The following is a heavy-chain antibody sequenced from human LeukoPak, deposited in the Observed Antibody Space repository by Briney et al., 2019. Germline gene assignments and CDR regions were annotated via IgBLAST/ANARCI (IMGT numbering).Heavy chain of an antibody. D-gene: IGHD3-22*01. Sequence: PSETLSLTCTVSGDSISSHYWSWIRQPPGKGLEWIGYIYYSGSTNYNPSLKSRVTMSVDTSKNQFSLKLSSVTAADTAVYFCARVLYGSYGMDVWGQGTTVTVSS. CDR2: IYYSGST. V-gene: IGHV4-59*11. CDR3: ARVLYGSYGMDV. CDR1: GDSISSHY. J-gene: IGHJ6*02.